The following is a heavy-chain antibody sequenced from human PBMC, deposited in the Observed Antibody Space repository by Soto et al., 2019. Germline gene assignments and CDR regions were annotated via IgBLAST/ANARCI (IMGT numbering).Heavy chain of an antibody. Sequence: QVQLVESWGGVVQPGRSLRLSCAASGFTFSSYGMHWVRQAPGKGLEWVAVISYDGSNKYYADSVKGRFTISRDNSKNTLYLQMNSLRAEDTAVYYCAKDSTDYYYGMDVWGQGTTVTVSS. CDR1: GFTFSSYG. V-gene: IGHV3-30*18. J-gene: IGHJ6*02. CDR2: ISYDGSNK. CDR3: AKDSTDYYYGMDV.